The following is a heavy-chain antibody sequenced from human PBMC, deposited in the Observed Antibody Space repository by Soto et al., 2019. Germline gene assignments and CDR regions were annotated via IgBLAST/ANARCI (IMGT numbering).Heavy chain of an antibody. CDR1: GYTFTGYA. Sequence: QVQVVQSGAEVKKPGASLKVSCKASGYTFTGYAISWVRQAHGQGLEWMGWISTHSGNTNYAQKVQGRDTMTTDTSTNPVFMELRSLTYDDTSVYYSARERELFSNCGQVNIITLSS. CDR2: ISTHSGNT. V-gene: IGHV1-18*01. D-gene: IGHD1-26*01. CDR3: ARERELFSN. J-gene: IGHJ4*02.